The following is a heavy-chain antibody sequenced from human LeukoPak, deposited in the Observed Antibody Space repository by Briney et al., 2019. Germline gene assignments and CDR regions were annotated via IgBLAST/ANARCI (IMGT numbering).Heavy chain of an antibody. D-gene: IGHD1-26*01. CDR2: ISGSSDYI. CDR1: GFTFSTYS. Sequence: PGGSLRLSCAASGFTFSTYSMNWVRQAPGKGLEWVSAISGSSDYIYYADSVKGRFTISRDNAKNSLFLQMNSLRAEDTAVYYCAKDQSEWELFFYGYDAFDIWGQGTMVTVSS. V-gene: IGHV3-21*01. CDR3: AKDQSEWELFFYGYDAFDI. J-gene: IGHJ3*02.